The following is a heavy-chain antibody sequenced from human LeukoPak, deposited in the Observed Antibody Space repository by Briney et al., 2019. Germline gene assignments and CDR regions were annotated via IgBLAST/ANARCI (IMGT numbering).Heavy chain of an antibody. D-gene: IGHD3-10*01. CDR1: GGSISSYY. Sequence: SETLSLTCTVSGGSISSYYWSWIRQPPGKGLEWIGYIYYSGSTNYNPSLKSRVTISVDTSKNQFSLKLSSETAADTAVYYCARAIYGSGRYDGFDIWGQGTMVTVSS. V-gene: IGHV4-59*01. J-gene: IGHJ3*02. CDR3: ARAIYGSGRYDGFDI. CDR2: IYYSGST.